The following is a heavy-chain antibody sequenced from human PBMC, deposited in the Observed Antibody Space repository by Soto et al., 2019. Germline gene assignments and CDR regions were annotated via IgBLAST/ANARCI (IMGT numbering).Heavy chain of an antibody. V-gene: IGHV4-30-4*01. CDR3: ASSYDSSGYDAFDF. CDR1: GGSVSSGDYY. Sequence: SETLSLTCAVSGGSVSSGDYYWGWIRQPPGKGLELIGHIYYNGGTYYNPSLKSRAFISIDTSENQFSLKLSSVTAADTAVYYCASSYDSSGYDAFDFWGQGTMVTVSS. D-gene: IGHD3-22*01. CDR2: IYYNGGT. J-gene: IGHJ3*01.